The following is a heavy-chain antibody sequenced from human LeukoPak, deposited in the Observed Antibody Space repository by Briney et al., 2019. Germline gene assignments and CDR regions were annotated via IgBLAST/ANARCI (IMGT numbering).Heavy chain of an antibody. Sequence: PSQTLSLTCTVSGGSISSGGYYWSWIRQPPGKGLEWIGYIYHSGSTYYNPSLKSRVTISVDRSKNQFSLKLSSVTAADTAVYYCARVPAALDAFDIWGQGTMVTVSS. D-gene: IGHD6-13*01. CDR1: GGSISSGGYY. CDR3: ARVPAALDAFDI. V-gene: IGHV4-30-2*01. CDR2: IYHSGST. J-gene: IGHJ3*02.